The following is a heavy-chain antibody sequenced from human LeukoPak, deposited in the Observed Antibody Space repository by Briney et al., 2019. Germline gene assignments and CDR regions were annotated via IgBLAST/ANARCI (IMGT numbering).Heavy chain of an antibody. V-gene: IGHV3-30-3*01. J-gene: IGHJ4*02. CDR1: GFTFSSNA. D-gene: IGHD1-1*01. CDR2: ISYDGGNT. CDR3: AKEGTGVHFDY. Sequence: GGSLRLSCAASGFTFSSNAIHWVRQAPGKGLEWVAEISYDGGNTYYADSVKGRFTISRDNSKNTLYLQMNSLRAEDTAVYYCAKEGTGVHFDYWGQGTLVTVSS.